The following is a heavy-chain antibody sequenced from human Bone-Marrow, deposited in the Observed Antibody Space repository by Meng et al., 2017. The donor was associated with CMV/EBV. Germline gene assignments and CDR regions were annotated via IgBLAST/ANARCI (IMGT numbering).Heavy chain of an antibody. J-gene: IGHJ4*02. Sequence: GESLKISCAASGFTFINYTMNWVRQAPGKGLEWVSRINSDGRSTTYADSVKGRFTISRDNAKNTLYLQMNSLRAEDTAVYYCASSTGYFLYNDRGYWGQGTLVTVSS. CDR2: INSDGRST. CDR3: ASSTGYFLYNDRGY. D-gene: IGHD2/OR15-2a*01. CDR1: GFTFINYT. V-gene: IGHV3-74*01.